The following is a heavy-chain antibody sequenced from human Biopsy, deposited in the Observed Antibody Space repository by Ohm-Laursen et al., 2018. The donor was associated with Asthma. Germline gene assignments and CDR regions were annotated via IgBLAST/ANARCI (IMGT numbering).Heavy chain of an antibody. J-gene: IGHJ5*02. V-gene: IGHV4-31*03. CDR1: NGSISSNFYY. Sequence: TLSLTCTVSNGSISSNFYYWSWIRQPPVKGLEWIGHIYYSGSTYYNPSLKSRVSISLDTSKNQFALSLTSVTAADTDVYYCARTTYGHDGFDPWGQGTLVTVSS. CDR3: ARTTYGHDGFDP. CDR2: IYYSGST. D-gene: IGHD4-17*01.